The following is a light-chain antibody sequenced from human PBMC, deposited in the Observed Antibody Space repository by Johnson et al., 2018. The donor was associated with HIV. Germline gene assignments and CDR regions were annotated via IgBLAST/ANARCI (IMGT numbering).Light chain of an antibody. CDR1: SSNIGNNY. CDR2: ENN. CDR3: GTWDNSLTLYV. J-gene: IGLJ1*01. V-gene: IGLV1-51*02. Sequence: HSVLTQPPSVSAAPGQKVTISCSGSSSNIGNNYVSWYQQLPGTAPKLLIYENNKRPSGIPDRFSGSKSGTSATLGITGLQTGDEADYYCGTWDNSLTLYVSGTGTKVPLL.